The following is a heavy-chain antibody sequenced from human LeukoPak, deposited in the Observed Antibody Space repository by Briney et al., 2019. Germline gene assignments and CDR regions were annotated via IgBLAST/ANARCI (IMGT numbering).Heavy chain of an antibody. J-gene: IGHJ4*02. D-gene: IGHD5-12*01. CDR3: ARESESGYDNFDY. V-gene: IGHV1-18*01. CDR1: GGTFSSYA. CDR2: ISAYNGNT. Sequence: ASVKVSCKASGGTFSSYAISWVRQAPGQGLEWMGWISAYNGNTNYAQKLQGRVTMTTDTSTSTAYMELRSLRSDDTAVYYCARESESGYDNFDYWGQGTLVTVSS.